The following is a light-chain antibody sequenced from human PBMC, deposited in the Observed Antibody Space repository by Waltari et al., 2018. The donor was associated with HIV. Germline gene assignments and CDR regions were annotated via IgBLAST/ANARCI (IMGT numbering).Light chain of an antibody. Sequence: QSVLTHPPSASGPPGQRVTISSSGSSSNIGSNIVNWYQQLPGTAPKLLIYSNKQRPSGVPDRFAGSKSGTSASLTISGLQSEDEADYYCAAWDDSLNGGVFGGGTKLTVL. CDR1: SSNIGSNI. V-gene: IGLV1-44*01. CDR3: AAWDDSLNGGV. J-gene: IGLJ3*02. CDR2: SNK.